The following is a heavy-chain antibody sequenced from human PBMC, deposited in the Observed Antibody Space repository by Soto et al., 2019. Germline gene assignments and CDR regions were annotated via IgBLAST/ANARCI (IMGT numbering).Heavy chain of an antibody. Sequence: QVQLVESGGGVVQPGRSLRLSCAASGFTFSTYGMHWVRQAPGKGLEWVALIWHDGSYKYYAASVKGRFTITIDNSKNTLYLQMNILRPQDTAVYYCESNKYGSNDHWGQGTLFTVSS. CDR3: ESNKYGSNDH. V-gene: IGHV3-33*01. J-gene: IGHJ5*02. CDR1: GFTFSTYG. CDR2: IWHDGSYK. D-gene: IGHD2-2*01.